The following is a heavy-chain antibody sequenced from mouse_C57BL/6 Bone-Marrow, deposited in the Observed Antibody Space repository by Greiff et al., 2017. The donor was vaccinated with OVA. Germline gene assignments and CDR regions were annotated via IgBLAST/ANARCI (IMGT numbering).Heavy chain of an antibody. CDR2: INPNNGGT. CDR1: GYTFTDYN. Sequence: VQLQQSGPELVKPGASVKIPCKASGYTFTDYNMDWVKQSHGKSLEWIGDINPNNGGTIYNQKFKGKATLTVDKSSSTAYMELRSLTSEDTAVYYCASTVVATRGWYFDVWGTGTTVTVSS. V-gene: IGHV1-18*01. D-gene: IGHD1-1*01. J-gene: IGHJ1*03. CDR3: ASTVVATRGWYFDV.